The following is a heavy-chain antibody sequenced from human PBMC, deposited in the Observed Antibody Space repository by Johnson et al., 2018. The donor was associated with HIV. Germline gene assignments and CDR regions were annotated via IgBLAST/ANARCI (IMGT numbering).Heavy chain of an antibody. CDR3: FIAPDAFDI. CDR2: IKSKTDGGTT. D-gene: IGHD6-13*01. CDR1: GFTFTNAW. J-gene: IGHJ3*02. Sequence: VQLVESGGGLVKPGGSLRLSCAASGFTFTNAWMTWVRQAPGKGLEWVGRIKSKTDGGTTDYAAPVKGKFSISRDNSKNTLYLQMNSLRAEDTAVYYCFIAPDAFDIWGQGTMVTVSS. V-gene: IGHV3-15*01.